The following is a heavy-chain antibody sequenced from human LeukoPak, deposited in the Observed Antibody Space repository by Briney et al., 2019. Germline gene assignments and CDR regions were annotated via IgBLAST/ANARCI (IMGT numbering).Heavy chain of an antibody. CDR2: IYYSGST. J-gene: IGHJ6*03. Sequence: SETLSLTCTVSGGSISGYYWSWIRQPPGKGLEWIGYIYYSGSTYYNPSLESRVTISVDTSKNQFSLKLSSVTAADTAVYYCARGLQLWLPSYYYYMDVWGKGTTVTVSS. V-gene: IGHV4-59*08. D-gene: IGHD5-18*01. CDR3: ARGLQLWLPSYYYYMDV. CDR1: GGSISGYY.